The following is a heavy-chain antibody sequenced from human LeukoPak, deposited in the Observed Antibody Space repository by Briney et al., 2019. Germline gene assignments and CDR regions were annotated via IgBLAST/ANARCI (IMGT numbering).Heavy chain of an antibody. CDR3: AGRGSSSGTFDV. V-gene: IGHV4-61*02. CDR2: IYTSGGT. Sequence: SETLSLTCTVSGGSISNLDYYWTWIRQPAGKRLEWIGRIYTSGGTNYNPSLKSRVTMSVDKSKNQISLNLASLTAADTALYYRAGRGSSSGTFDVWGPGTFVTVSS. D-gene: IGHD2-2*01. J-gene: IGHJ3*01. CDR1: GGSISNLDYY.